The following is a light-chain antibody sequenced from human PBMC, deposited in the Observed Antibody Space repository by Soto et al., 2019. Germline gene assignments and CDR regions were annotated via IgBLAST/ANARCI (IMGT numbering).Light chain of an antibody. CDR3: QQYNTYAT. J-gene: IGKJ5*01. Sequence: DIQMTQSPSTLSASVGDRVTITCRASESISRWLAWYQQKPGKAPKPLIYDASTLKTGVPSRFSGSGSGSEFNFTITGLQPDDFATYFCQQYNTYATFGQGTRLEIK. CDR1: ESISRW. V-gene: IGKV1-5*01. CDR2: DAS.